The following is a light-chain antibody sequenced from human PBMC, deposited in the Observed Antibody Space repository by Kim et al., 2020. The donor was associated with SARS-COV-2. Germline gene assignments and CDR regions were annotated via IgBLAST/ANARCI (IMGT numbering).Light chain of an antibody. CDR3: QVWDSRTGV. Sequence: GKRARSTCGGKNSENKNGDRNKERPGQDPGLVMYRDNKGRSGISERGSGYNAGNTATLTISRVQAGDEADYYCQVWDSRTGVFGGGTQLTVL. CDR1: NSENKN. J-gene: IGLJ3*02. V-gene: IGLV3-9*01. CDR2: RDN.